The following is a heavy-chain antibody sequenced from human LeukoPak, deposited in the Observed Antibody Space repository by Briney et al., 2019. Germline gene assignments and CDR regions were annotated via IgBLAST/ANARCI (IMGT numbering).Heavy chain of an antibody. D-gene: IGHD3-22*01. CDR2: ISSSGSTI. CDR1: GFTFSDYY. J-gene: IGHJ4*02. Sequence: GGSLRLSCAASGFTFSDYYMSWIRQAPGKGLEWVSYISSSGSTIYYADSVKGRFTISRDNAKNSLYLQMNSLRAEDTAVYYCARERRTYYYGSSGSFDYWGQGTLVTVSS. CDR3: ARERRTYYYGSSGSFDY. V-gene: IGHV3-11*01.